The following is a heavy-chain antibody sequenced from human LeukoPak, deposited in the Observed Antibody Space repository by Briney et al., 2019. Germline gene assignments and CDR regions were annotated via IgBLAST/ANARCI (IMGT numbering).Heavy chain of an antibody. Sequence: SETLSLTCAVYGESFRGYYWIWIRQPPGKGLEWIGEINHRGSTNYNPSLKSRVIISADTSKSQFSLKVSSVTAADTAVYYCARGVVLHNFDYWGQGTLVTVSS. D-gene: IGHD2-15*01. CDR2: INHRGST. J-gene: IGHJ4*02. V-gene: IGHV4-34*01. CDR3: ARGVVLHNFDY. CDR1: GESFRGYY.